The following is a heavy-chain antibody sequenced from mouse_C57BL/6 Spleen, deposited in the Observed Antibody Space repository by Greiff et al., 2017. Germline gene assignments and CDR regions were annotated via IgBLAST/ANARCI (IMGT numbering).Heavy chain of an antibody. Sequence: QVQLQQPGAELVKPGASVKMSCKASGYTFTSYWITWVKQRPGQGLEWIGDIYPGSGSTNYNEKFKRKATLTVDTSSSTAYMQLSSLTSEDSAVYYCARVYSNYVGGWFAYWGQGTLVTVSA. CDR1: GYTFTSYW. CDR2: IYPGSGST. V-gene: IGHV1-55*01. D-gene: IGHD2-5*01. J-gene: IGHJ3*01. CDR3: ARVYSNYVGGWFAY.